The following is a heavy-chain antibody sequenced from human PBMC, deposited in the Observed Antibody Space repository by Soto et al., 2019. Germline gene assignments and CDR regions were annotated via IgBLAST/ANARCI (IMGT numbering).Heavy chain of an antibody. V-gene: IGHV4-59*01. CDR2: IFYSGST. Sequence: QVQLQESAPGLVKPSETPSLTCNVSDSSISNYYWNWIRQTPGKGLEWIGFIFYSGSTNYNPSLKSRLTISVDTSKNQTSLKLSSVTAADTAVYYCARASSGRSYFDPWGQGTLVTVSS. D-gene: IGHD1-26*01. CDR1: DSSISNYY. J-gene: IGHJ5*02. CDR3: ARASSGRSYFDP.